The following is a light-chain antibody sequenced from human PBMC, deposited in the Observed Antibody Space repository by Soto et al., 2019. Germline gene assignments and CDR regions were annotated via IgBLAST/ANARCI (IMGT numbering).Light chain of an antibody. V-gene: IGKV1-9*01. J-gene: IGKJ4*01. CDR1: QDIAIY. Sequence: IQLTQSPSSLSASVGDRVTITCRASQDIAIYLAWYQQKPGEAPKLLIYAASTLYGGVPSRFRGSGSGTDFALPITSLQAEDFATYYCQQLRMYPSTFGGGTKVEIK. CDR3: QQLRMYPST. CDR2: AAS.